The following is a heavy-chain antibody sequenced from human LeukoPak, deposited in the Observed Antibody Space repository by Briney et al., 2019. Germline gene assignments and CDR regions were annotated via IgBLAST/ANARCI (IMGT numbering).Heavy chain of an antibody. CDR1: GFTFSSYW. J-gene: IGHJ6*03. D-gene: IGHD4-11*01. V-gene: IGHV3-7*01. CDR2: IKQDGSEK. Sequence: AGGSLRLSCAASGFTFSSYWMSWVRQAPGKGLEWVANIKQDGSEKYYVDSVKGRFTISRDNAKNSLYLQMNSLRAEDTAVYYCARDPSSNYYYYYMDVWGKGTTVTVSS. CDR3: ARDPSSNYYYYYMDV.